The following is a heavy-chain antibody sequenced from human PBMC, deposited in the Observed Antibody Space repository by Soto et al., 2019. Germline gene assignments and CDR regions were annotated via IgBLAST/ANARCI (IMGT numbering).Heavy chain of an antibody. CDR1: GFTIGSHA. V-gene: IGHV3-23*01. J-gene: IGHJ4*02. CDR3: ASVVGLTTGYLDY. Sequence: FMRHSWAASGFTIGSHAMSCVRQAPGKGLEWVSSISDNGGYTYYADSVKGRFTISRDNSKNTLYLQMNSLRAEDTAIYYCASVVGLTTGYLDYWGQGTLVTVSS. D-gene: IGHD1-26*01. CDR2: ISDNGGYT.